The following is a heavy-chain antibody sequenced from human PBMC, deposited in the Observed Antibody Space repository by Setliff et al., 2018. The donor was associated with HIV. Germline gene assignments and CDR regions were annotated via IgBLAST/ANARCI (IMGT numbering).Heavy chain of an antibody. CDR1: GYSISSGYY. J-gene: IGHJ4*02. D-gene: IGHD3-10*01. Sequence: PSETLSLTCAVSGYSISSGYYWGWIRQPPGKGPEWIGSIYHSGSTYYSPSLMSRVTISVDTSKNQFSLNLSSVTAADTAVYYCARHAWFGELLGYYFDYWGQGKMVTVS. CDR2: IYHSGST. V-gene: IGHV4-38-2*01. CDR3: ARHAWFGELLGYYFDY.